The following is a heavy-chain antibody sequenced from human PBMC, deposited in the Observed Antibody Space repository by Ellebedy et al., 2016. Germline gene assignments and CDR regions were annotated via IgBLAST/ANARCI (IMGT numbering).Heavy chain of an antibody. D-gene: IGHD4-11*01. Sequence: SLKISXVGSGFSIDDHAMHWVRHPPGKGLEWVSGIFWNSDYAGYADSVKGRFTISRDNIKNSLYLQMNSLRADDTAVYYCARGNPDYSHSYFDSWGRGTLVTVSS. CDR2: IFWNSDYA. V-gene: IGHV3-9*01. J-gene: IGHJ4*02. CDR1: GFSIDDHA. CDR3: ARGNPDYSHSYFDS.